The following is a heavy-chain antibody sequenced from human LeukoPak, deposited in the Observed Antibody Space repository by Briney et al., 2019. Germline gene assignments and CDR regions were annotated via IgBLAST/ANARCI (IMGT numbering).Heavy chain of an antibody. V-gene: IGHV4-39*07. CDR1: GGSISSSSYY. Sequence: PSETLSLTCTVSGGSISSSSYYWGWIRQPPGKGLEWIGNGYYSGSTYYNPSLKSRVTISVDTSKNQFSLKLSSVTAADTAVYYCARDYGSGSYLDYWGQGTLVTVSS. J-gene: IGHJ4*02. D-gene: IGHD3-10*01. CDR2: GYYSGST. CDR3: ARDYGSGSYLDY.